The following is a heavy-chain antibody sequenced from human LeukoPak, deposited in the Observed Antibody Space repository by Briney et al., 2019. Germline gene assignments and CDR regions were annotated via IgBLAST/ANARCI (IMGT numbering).Heavy chain of an antibody. Sequence: SETLSLTCTVSGGSISSYYWSWIRQPPGKGLEWIGYIYYRGSTNYNPSLKSRVTISVDTSKNQFSLKLSSVTAADTAVYYCARECSSTSCSYYFDYWGQGTLVTVSS. V-gene: IGHV4-59*01. D-gene: IGHD2-2*01. J-gene: IGHJ4*02. CDR2: IYYRGST. CDR3: ARECSSTSCSYYFDY. CDR1: GGSISSYY.